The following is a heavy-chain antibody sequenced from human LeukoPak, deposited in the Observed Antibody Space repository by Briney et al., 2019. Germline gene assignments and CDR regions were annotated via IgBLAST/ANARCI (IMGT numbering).Heavy chain of an antibody. J-gene: IGHJ6*02. CDR2: IYYSGST. Sequence: SETLSLTCTVSGGSISSYYWSWIRQPPGKGLEWIGYIYYSGSTNYNPSLKSRVTISVDTSKNQFSLKLSSVTAADTAVYYCARHYDILTGYSYGMDVWGQGTTVTVSS. CDR3: ARHYDILTGYSYGMDV. CDR1: GGSISSYY. D-gene: IGHD3-9*01. V-gene: IGHV4-59*08.